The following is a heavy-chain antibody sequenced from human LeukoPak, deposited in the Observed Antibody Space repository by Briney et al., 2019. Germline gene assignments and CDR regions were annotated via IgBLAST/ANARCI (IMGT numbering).Heavy chain of an antibody. CDR2: ISSSSSTI. Sequence: GGSLRLSCAASGFTFSSYSMNWVRQAPGKGLEWVSYISSSSSTIYYADSVKGRFTISRDNAKNSLYLQMNSLRAEDTAVYYCARGLMGSSWHHDMDVWGQGTTVTVSS. V-gene: IGHV3-48*01. CDR3: ARGLMGSSWHHDMDV. J-gene: IGHJ6*02. CDR1: GFTFSSYS. D-gene: IGHD6-13*01.